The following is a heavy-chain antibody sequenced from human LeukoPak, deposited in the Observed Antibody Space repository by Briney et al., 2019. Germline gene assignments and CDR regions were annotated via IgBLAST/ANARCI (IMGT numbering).Heavy chain of an antibody. J-gene: IGHJ4*02. CDR3: ARNPGKKKTEGATRFDY. D-gene: IGHD1-26*01. V-gene: IGHV4-34*01. Sequence: SETLSLTCAVYGGSFSGYYWSWIRQPPGKGLEWIGEINHSGSTNYNPSLKSRVTISVDTSKNQFSLKLSSVTAADTAVYYCARNPGKKKTEGATRFDYWGQGTLVTVSS. CDR2: INHSGST. CDR1: GGSFSGYY.